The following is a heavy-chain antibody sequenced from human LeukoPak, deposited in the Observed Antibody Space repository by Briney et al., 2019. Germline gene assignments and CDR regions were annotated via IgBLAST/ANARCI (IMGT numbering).Heavy chain of an antibody. V-gene: IGHV1-8*01. Sequence: ASVKVSCKASGYTFTSYDINWVRQATGQGLEWMGWMNPNSGNTGYAQKFQGRVTMTRNTSISTAYMELSSLRSEDTAVYYCARGPLSQWDPHDAFDIWGQGTMVTVFS. CDR1: GYTFTSYD. CDR2: MNPNSGNT. D-gene: IGHD1-26*01. J-gene: IGHJ3*02. CDR3: ARGPLSQWDPHDAFDI.